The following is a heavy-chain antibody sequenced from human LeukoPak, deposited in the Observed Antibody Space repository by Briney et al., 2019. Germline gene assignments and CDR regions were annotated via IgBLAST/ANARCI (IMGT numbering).Heavy chain of an antibody. CDR2: ISDSGGRT. CDR1: GITLSNYG. CDR3: AKRGVVIRVILVGFHKEAYYFDS. V-gene: IGHV3-23*01. J-gene: IGHJ4*02. Sequence: KTGGSLRLSCAVSGITLSNYGMSWVRQAPGKGLEWVAGISDSGGRTNYADSVKGRFTISRDNPKNTLYLQMNSLRAEDTAVYFCAKRGVVIRVILVGFHKEAYYFDSWGQGALVTVPS. D-gene: IGHD3-22*01.